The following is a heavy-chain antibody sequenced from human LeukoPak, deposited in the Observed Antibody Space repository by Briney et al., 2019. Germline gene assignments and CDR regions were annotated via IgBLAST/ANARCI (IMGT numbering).Heavy chain of an antibody. D-gene: IGHD3-10*01. V-gene: IGHV3-30*18. Sequence: GGSLRLSCAASGFTFSSYGMHWVRQAPGKGLEWVAVISYDGTNKYYADSVKGRFTISRDNSKNTLYLQMNSLRAEDTAVYYCAKEGSLRDFDYWGQGTLVTVSS. CDR1: GFTFSSYG. J-gene: IGHJ4*02. CDR3: AKEGSLRDFDY. CDR2: ISYDGTNK.